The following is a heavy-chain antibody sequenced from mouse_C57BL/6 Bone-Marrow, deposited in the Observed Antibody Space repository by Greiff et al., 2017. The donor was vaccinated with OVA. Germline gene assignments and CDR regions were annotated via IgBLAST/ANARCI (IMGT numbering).Heavy chain of an antibody. Sequence: EVQLVESGGGLVKPGGSLKLSCAASGFTFSSYAMSWVSQTPEKRLEWVATISDGGSYTYYPDNLKGRFTISRDKAYNNLYLQMSHLKSEDTAIYYCGRDGYYIAYWGQGTLVTVSA. CDR1: GFTFSSYA. CDR2: ISDGGSYT. V-gene: IGHV5-4*01. D-gene: IGHD2-3*01. CDR3: GRDGYYIAY. J-gene: IGHJ3*01.